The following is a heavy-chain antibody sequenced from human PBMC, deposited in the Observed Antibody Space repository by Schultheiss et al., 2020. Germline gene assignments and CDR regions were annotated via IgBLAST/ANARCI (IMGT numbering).Heavy chain of an antibody. J-gene: IGHJ4*02. CDR3: ARQEYCGGDCYVFDY. CDR1: GGSISSSSYY. Sequence: SATLSLTCTVSGGSISSSSYYWGWIRQPPGKGLEWIGSIYYSGSTYYNPSLKSRVTISVDTSKNQFSLKLSSVTAADTAVYYCARQEYCGGDCYVFDYWGQGTLVTVSS. D-gene: IGHD2-21*01. CDR2: IYYSGST. V-gene: IGHV4-39*01.